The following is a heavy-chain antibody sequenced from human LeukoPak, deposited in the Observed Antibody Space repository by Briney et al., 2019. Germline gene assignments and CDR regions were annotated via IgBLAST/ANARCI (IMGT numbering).Heavy chain of an antibody. D-gene: IGHD3-16*01. V-gene: IGHV3-30*07. CDR3: ARDRPMLGYYYYGMDV. CDR2: VSPDGSNK. J-gene: IGHJ6*02. CDR1: GFTFSNYA. Sequence: PGGSLRLSCAASGFTFSNYALHWVRQAPGKGLEWVAVVSPDGSNKYSADSVKGRFTISRDNSRNTLYLQMNSLRAEDTAVYYCARDRPMLGYYYYGMDVWGQGTTVTVSS.